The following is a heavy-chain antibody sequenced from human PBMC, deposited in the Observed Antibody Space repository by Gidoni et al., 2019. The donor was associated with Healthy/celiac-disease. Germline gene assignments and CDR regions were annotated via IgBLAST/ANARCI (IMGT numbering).Heavy chain of an antibody. Sequence: QVQLVVSGGGVVQPVWFMRLTCTVSGFTVSSYGMHWVRQAPGKGLGWVAGIGYDVSNKDYADSVKGRFTISRDNSKNTLYLQRNSLRAEDTAVYYCARDEGSGWWHWGQGNLVTVS. CDR3: ARDEGSGWWH. D-gene: IGHD6-19*01. CDR2: IGYDVSNK. J-gene: IGHJ4*02. CDR1: GFTVSSYG. V-gene: IGHV3-33*01.